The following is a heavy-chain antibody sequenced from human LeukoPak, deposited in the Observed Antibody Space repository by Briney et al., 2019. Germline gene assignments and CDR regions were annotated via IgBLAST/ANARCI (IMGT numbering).Heavy chain of an antibody. D-gene: IGHD3-22*01. CDR2: ISVYNGNT. V-gene: IGHV1-18*01. Sequence: GASVKVSCKASGYTFKSYGISWVRQAPGQGLEWMGWISVYNGNTNYAQRLQGRVIMTTDTSTSTAYMELRSLRSDDTAVYYCARGFPNRYYYDSSGYYGYYFDYWGQGTLVTVSS. CDR1: GYTFKSYG. CDR3: ARGFPNRYYYDSSGYYGYYFDY. J-gene: IGHJ4*02.